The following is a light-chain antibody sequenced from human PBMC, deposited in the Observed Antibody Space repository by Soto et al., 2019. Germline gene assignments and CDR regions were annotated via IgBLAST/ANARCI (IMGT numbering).Light chain of an antibody. CDR1: QSVRTY. V-gene: IGKV3-15*01. CDR2: GAS. J-gene: IGKJ1*01. Sequence: EMVMTQSPATLSVSPGERATLSCGASQSVRTYLAWYQQKPGQAPRLLIHGASTRAPGIPARFSGSGSGTDFTLTISSLQSEDFAVYYCQQYDDWPQTFGQGTKVDIK. CDR3: QQYDDWPQT.